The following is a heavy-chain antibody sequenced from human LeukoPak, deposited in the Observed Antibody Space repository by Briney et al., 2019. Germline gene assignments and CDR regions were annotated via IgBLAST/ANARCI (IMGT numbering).Heavy chain of an antibody. V-gene: IGHV4-4*09. D-gene: IGHD3-10*01. Sequence: SETLSLTCTVSNGSISSDHWSWVRQPPGKGLEWIGYILTSGTTNYNPSLKSRLTISADTSKNQFTLKLSSVTAADTAVYYCARLRVSGTYLYYFDYWGQGALATVSS. CDR2: ILTSGTT. CDR3: ARLRVSGTYLYYFDY. CDR1: NGSISSDH. J-gene: IGHJ4*02.